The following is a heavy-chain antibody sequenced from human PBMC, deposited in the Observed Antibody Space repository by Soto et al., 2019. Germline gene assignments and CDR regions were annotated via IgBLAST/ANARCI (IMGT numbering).Heavy chain of an antibody. D-gene: IGHD3-10*01. CDR1: GGSISSGGYY. V-gene: IGHV4-31*03. Sequence: QVQLQESGPGLVKPSQTLSLTCTVSGGSISSGGYYWSWIRPHPGKGLEWIGYIYYSGSTYYNPSLKSRVTISVDTSKNQFSLKLSSVTAADTAVYYCARLTSGPVYFDYWGQGTLVTVSS. CDR2: IYYSGST. CDR3: ARLTSGPVYFDY. J-gene: IGHJ4*02.